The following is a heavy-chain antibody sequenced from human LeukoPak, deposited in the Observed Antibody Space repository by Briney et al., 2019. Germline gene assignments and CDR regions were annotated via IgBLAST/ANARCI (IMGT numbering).Heavy chain of an antibody. V-gene: IGHV3-23*01. Sequence: PGGSPRLSCAASGFTFSSYAMSWVRQAPGKGLEWVSAISGSGGSTYYADSVKGRFTISRDNSKNTLYLQMNSLRAEDTAVYYCAKDGRGVDDAFDIWGQGTMVTVSS. CDR1: GFTFSSYA. CDR3: AKDGRGVDDAFDI. J-gene: IGHJ3*02. CDR2: ISGSGGST. D-gene: IGHD3-10*01.